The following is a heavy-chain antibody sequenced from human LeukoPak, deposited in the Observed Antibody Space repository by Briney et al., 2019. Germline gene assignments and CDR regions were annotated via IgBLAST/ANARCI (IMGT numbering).Heavy chain of an antibody. CDR3: ARVTGYTIEDYFDY. CDR2: INHSGST. V-gene: IGHV4-34*01. D-gene: IGHD3-9*01. J-gene: IGHJ4*02. CDR1: GGSFIGYY. Sequence: SETLSLTCAVYGGSFIGYYWSWIRQPPGKGLEWIGEINHSGSTNYNPSLKSRVTISVDKSKNQFSLKLSSVTAADTAVYYCARVTGYTIEDYFDYWGQGTLVTVSS.